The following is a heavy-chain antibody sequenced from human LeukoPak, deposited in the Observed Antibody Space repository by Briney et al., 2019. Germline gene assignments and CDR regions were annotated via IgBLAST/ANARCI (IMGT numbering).Heavy chain of an antibody. J-gene: IGHJ4*02. CDR1: GYTFSSYG. Sequence: SCKASGYTFSSYGFHWVRQAPGKGLEWVAVIWYDGSNKYYADSVKGRFTISRDNSKNTLYLQMNSLRAEDTAVYYCARSGGSYYDFDYWGQGTLVTVSS. CDR2: IWYDGSNK. D-gene: IGHD1-26*01. V-gene: IGHV3-33*01. CDR3: ARSGGSYYDFDY.